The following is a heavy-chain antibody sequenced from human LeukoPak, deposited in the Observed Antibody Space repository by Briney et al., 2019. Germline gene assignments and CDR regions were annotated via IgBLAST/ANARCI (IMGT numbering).Heavy chain of an antibody. Sequence: SETLSLTCAVYGGSFSGYYWSWIRRPPGKGLEWIGEINHSGSTNYNPSLKSRVTISVDTSKNQFSLKLSSVTAADTAVYYCARSIWSGYYFDYWGQGTLVTVSS. CDR2: INHSGST. D-gene: IGHD3-3*01. V-gene: IGHV4-34*01. CDR1: GGSFSGYY. CDR3: ARSIWSGYYFDY. J-gene: IGHJ4*02.